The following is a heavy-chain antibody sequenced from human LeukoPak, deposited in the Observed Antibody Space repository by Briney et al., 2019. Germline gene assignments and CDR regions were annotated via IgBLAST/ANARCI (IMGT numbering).Heavy chain of an antibody. CDR2: IYYSGST. CDR3: ARGRIGYTKRMYYFDY. J-gene: IGHJ4*02. Sequence: KASETLSLTCTVSGGSISSYYWSWIRQPPGEGLEWIGYIYYSGSTNYNPSLKSRVTISVDTSKNQFSLKLSSVTAADTAVYYCARGRIGYTKRMYYFDYWGQGTLVTVSS. CDR1: GGSISSYY. V-gene: IGHV4-59*01. D-gene: IGHD5-18*01.